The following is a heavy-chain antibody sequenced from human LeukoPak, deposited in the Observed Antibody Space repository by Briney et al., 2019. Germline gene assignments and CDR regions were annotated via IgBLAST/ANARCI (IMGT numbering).Heavy chain of an antibody. CDR3: ARDLDGLASYYYMDV. Sequence: NPGGSLRLSCAASGFTFSSYGMHWVRQAPGKGLEWVSSISSSSSYIYYADSVKGRFTISRDNAKNSLYLQMNSLRAEDTAVYYCARDLDGLASYYYMDVWGKGTTVTVSS. V-gene: IGHV3-21*01. D-gene: IGHD3-9*01. CDR1: GFTFSSYG. CDR2: ISSSSSYI. J-gene: IGHJ6*03.